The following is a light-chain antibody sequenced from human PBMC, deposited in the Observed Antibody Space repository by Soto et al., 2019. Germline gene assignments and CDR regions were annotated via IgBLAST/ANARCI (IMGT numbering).Light chain of an antibody. J-gene: IGLJ1*01. CDR2: TNS. CDR3: QSYDSSLSGYV. Sequence: QSVLTQPPSLSGAPGQRVNISCTWSSSNIGAGYDVHWYQQLPGTAPKRLIYTNSIRPSGVPGRFSGSKSGTSASLAITGLQAEDEADYFCQSYDSSLSGYVFGTGTKVTVL. CDR1: SSNIGAGYD. V-gene: IGLV1-40*01.